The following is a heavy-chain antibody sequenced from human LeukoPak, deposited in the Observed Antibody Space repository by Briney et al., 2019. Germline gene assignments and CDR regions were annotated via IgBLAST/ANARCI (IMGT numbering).Heavy chain of an antibody. CDR2: IYYSGST. CDR3: ARPGTGAFDI. Sequence: PSKTLSLTCTVSGGSISSSNYYWGWIRQPPGKGLEWIGSIYYSGSTHYNSSLKSRVTISVDTSKNQFFLKLSSVTAADTAVYYCARPGTGAFDIWGQGTMVTV. CDR1: GGSISSSNYY. V-gene: IGHV4-39*01. D-gene: IGHD3-10*01. J-gene: IGHJ3*02.